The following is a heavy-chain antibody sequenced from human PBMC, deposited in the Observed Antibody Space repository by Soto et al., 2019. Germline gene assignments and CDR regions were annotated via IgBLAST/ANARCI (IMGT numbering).Heavy chain of an antibody. CDR2: IYPRDSDT. V-gene: IGHV5-51*01. J-gene: IGHJ4*02. CDR3: VKSQSGYTSSWYFD. CDR1: GFSFTSYW. D-gene: IGHD6-13*01. Sequence: GGSLKISCQGSGFSFTSYWIGWVRQMPGKGLEWIGLIYPRDSDTRYSPSFQGHVTFSVDKSSSTAFLQWNNLKASDTAVFYCVKSQSGYTSSWYFDWGQGTLVTVSS.